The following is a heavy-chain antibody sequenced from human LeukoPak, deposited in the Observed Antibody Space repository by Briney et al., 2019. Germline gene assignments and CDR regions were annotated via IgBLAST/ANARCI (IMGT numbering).Heavy chain of an antibody. V-gene: IGHV5-51*01. CDR3: ARHSTAFDI. CDR2: IYPGDSDT. Sequence: RGESLKISCKGSGYSFTTYWIGWVRQMPAKGLEWMGIIYPGDSDTRYSPSFQGQVTMSADKSISTAYLQWSSSLKASDTAMYYCARHSTAFDIWGQGTMVTVSS. D-gene: IGHD4-11*01. J-gene: IGHJ3*02. CDR1: GYSFTTYW.